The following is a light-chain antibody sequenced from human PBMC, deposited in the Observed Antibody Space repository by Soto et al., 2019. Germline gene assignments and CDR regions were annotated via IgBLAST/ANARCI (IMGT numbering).Light chain of an antibody. CDR2: GAS. Sequence: EIVMTQSPATLFVSPGERATLSCRASQSVSSNLAWYQQKPGQAPRLLIYGASTRATGIPARFSGSGSGTEFTLTISSLQSEDFAVYYCQQYNNWPRWTFGQGTKV. CDR1: QSVSSN. V-gene: IGKV3-15*01. J-gene: IGKJ1*01. CDR3: QQYNNWPRWT.